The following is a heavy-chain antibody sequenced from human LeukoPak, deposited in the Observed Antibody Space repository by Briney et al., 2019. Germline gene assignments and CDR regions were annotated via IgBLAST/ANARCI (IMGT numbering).Heavy chain of an antibody. CDR2: VDCDDDK. D-gene: IGHD5-24*01. V-gene: IGHV2-70*04. CDR3: ARGMAAVTAFDL. Sequence: SGPTLVNPTQTLTLTCTFSGFSLSTTGSRVSWIRQAPGKALEWLARVDCDDDKFYSTSLKARLTISKDTSRNQVVLRMTNMDPVDTATYYCARGMAAVTAFDLWGQGTMVTVSS. J-gene: IGHJ3*01. CDR1: GFSLSTTGSR.